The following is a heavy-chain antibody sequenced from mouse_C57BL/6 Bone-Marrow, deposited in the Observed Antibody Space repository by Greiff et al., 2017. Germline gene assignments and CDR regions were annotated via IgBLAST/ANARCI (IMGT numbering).Heavy chain of an antibody. Sequence: QVQLQQSGPELVKPGASVKISCKASGYAFSSSWMNWVKQRPGKGLEWIGRIYPGDGDTNYNGKFKGKATLTADKPSSTAYMQLSSLTSEDSAVYFCARANWDYWGQGTTLTVSS. CDR1: GYAFSSSW. CDR2: IYPGDGDT. D-gene: IGHD4-1*01. V-gene: IGHV1-82*01. CDR3: ARANWDY. J-gene: IGHJ2*01.